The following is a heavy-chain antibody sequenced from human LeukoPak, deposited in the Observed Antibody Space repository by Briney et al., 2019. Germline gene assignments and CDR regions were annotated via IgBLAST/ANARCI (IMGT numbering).Heavy chain of an antibody. CDR2: IYYSGST. J-gene: IGHJ4*02. CDR3: ARASPLPYYDFGRGYFSFAY. Sequence: SETLSLTCTVSGGSVSSGSYYWSWTRQPPGKGLEWIGYIYYSGSTNYNPSLKSRVTISVDTSKNQFSLKLSSVTAAATAVYYWARASPLPYYDFGRGYFSFAYWGQGTLVPAPS. CDR1: GGSVSSGSYY. D-gene: IGHD3-3*01. V-gene: IGHV4-61*01.